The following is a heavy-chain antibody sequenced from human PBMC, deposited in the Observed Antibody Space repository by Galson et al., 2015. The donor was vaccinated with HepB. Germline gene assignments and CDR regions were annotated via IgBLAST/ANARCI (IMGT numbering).Heavy chain of an antibody. D-gene: IGHD6-13*01. CDR1: GFTFSSYA. CDR3: ARGDSSNWYYFDY. Sequence: SLRLSCAASGFTFSSYAMHWVRQAPGKGLEWVAVISYDGSNKYYADSVKGRFTISRDNSKNTLYLQMNSLRAEDTAVYYCARGDSSNWYYFDYWGQGTLVTVSS. CDR2: ISYDGSNK. J-gene: IGHJ4*02. V-gene: IGHV3-30*04.